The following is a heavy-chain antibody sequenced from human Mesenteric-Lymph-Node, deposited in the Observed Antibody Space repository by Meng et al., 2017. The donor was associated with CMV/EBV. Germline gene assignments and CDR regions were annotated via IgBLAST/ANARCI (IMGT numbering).Heavy chain of an antibody. CDR2: SIPNFDKS. Sequence: SVKVSCKASGDIFRSYAFSWLRQAPGQGLEWMGGSIPNFDKSARAQAFEGRLTITADDSVNTVYMDLTGLESEDTAVYFCAGCPIRFVDWLSPHAAFDLWGQGSMVTVSS. D-gene: IGHD3-3*01. J-gene: IGHJ3*01. V-gene: IGHV1-69*13. CDR3: AGCPIRFVDWLSPHAAFDL. CDR1: GDIFRSYA.